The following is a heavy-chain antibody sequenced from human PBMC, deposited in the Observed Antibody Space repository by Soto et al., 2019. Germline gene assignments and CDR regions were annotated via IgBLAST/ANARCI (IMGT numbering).Heavy chain of an antibody. J-gene: IGHJ4*02. D-gene: IGHD3-22*01. CDR2: ISGSGGST. Sequence: GGCLRLSCAASGFTFSSYAMSWVRQAPGKGLEWVSAISGSGGSTYYADSVKGRFTISRDNSKNTLYLQMNSLRAEDTAVYYCAKAQYYYDSSGYYPPDYWGQGTLVTVSS. V-gene: IGHV3-23*01. CDR1: GFTFSSYA. CDR3: AKAQYYYDSSGYYPPDY.